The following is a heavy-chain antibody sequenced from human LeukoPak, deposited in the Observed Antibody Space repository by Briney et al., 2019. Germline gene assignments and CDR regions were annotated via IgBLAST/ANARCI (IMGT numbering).Heavy chain of an antibody. D-gene: IGHD6-19*01. V-gene: IGHV4-59*01. CDR3: ARGAGWYYY. Sequence: SETLSLTCTVSGGSISDNYWSRLRQPPGKGLEWIGYIYYSGTTNYNPSLKSRVTISVDTSKKQFSLRLSSVTAADTAVYYCARGAGWYYYWGQGTLVTVSS. J-gene: IGHJ4*02. CDR1: GGSISDNY. CDR2: IYYSGTT.